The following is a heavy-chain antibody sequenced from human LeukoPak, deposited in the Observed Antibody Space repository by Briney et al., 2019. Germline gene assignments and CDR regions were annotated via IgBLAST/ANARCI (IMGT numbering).Heavy chain of an antibody. CDR2: ISSSGSAI. V-gene: IGHV3-11*01. CDR1: RFTFSDYY. J-gene: IGHJ6*03. Sequence: PGGSLRLSCAASRFTFSDYYMSWIRQAPGKGLEWVSYISSSGSAIYYADSVKGRFTISRDNAKKSLYLQMNSLRAEDTAVYYCARASSWATVTTVRYYYYYMDVWGKGTTVTISS. D-gene: IGHD4-17*01. CDR3: ARASSWATVTTVRYYYYYMDV.